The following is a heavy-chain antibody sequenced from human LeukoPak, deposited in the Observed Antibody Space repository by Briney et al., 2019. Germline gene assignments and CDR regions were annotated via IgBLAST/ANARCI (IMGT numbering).Heavy chain of an antibody. D-gene: IGHD2-2*01. CDR2: FLYSGSA. Sequence: PSEILSLICTVSGGSINPYYWSWIRQVPGKGLEWLGYFLYSGSANYNPSLKSRISISVDTSKKQISLTLTSVTAADTAVYYCARHCSTTTCQYYYYRMDVWGKGTTVTVSS. CDR1: GGSINPYY. CDR3: ARHCSTTTCQYYYYRMDV. J-gene: IGHJ6*04. V-gene: IGHV4-59*08.